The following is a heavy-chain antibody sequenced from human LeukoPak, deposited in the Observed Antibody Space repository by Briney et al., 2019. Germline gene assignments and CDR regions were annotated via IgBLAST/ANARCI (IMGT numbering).Heavy chain of an antibody. CDR3: ANAGRRYSQEKSFDY. J-gene: IGHJ4*02. Sequence: SETLSLTCTVSGGSISSSSYYWGWIRQPPGKGLEWIGSIYYSGSTYYNPSLKSRVTISVDTSKNQFSLKLSSVTAADTAVYYCANAGRRYSQEKSFDYWGQGTLVTVSS. D-gene: IGHD2-21*01. CDR2: IYYSGST. CDR1: GGSISSSSYY. V-gene: IGHV4-39*01.